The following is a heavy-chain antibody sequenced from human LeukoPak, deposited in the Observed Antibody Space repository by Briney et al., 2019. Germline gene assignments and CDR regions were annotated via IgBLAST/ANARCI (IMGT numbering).Heavy chain of an antibody. V-gene: IGHV1-69*06. Sequence: SVKVSCKASGGTFSSYAISWVRQAPGQGLEWMGGIIPIFGTANYAQKFQGRVTITADKSTSTAYMELSSLRSEDTAVYFCARVVGLTGYSSNWYSGYYYYMDVWGKGTTVTVSS. CDR2: IIPIFGTA. D-gene: IGHD6-13*01. J-gene: IGHJ6*03. CDR1: GGTFSSYA. CDR3: ARVVGLTGYSSNWYSGYYYYMDV.